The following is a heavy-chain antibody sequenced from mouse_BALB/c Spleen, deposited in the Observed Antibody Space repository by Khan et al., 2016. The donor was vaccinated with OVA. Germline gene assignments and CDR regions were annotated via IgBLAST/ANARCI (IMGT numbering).Heavy chain of an antibody. Sequence: EVELVESGGDLVKPGGSLKLSCAASGFTFSSYGMSWVRQTPDKRLEWVATISSGGHYTYFPDSVRGRFTISRDNAKNTLYLQMSSLKSEDTAMYYCAGTIATAKGDYYAMDYRGQGTSVTVSS. V-gene: IGHV5-6*01. CDR2: ISSGGHYT. CDR1: GFTFSSYG. D-gene: IGHD1-2*01. CDR3: AGTIATAKGDYYAMDY. J-gene: IGHJ4*01.